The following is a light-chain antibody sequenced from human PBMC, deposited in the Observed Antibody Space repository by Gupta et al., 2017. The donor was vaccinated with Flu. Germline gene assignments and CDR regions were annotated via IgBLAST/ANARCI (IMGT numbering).Light chain of an antibody. Sequence: EIVLTQSPATLSLSPGERATLSCRASQSVSSHLAWYQQKPGQVPRLLIFDASNRATGVPARFSGSGSGTDFTLTISSLEPEDFAIYYCQQRSDWPLTFGGGTKVEIK. CDR2: DAS. CDR3: QQRSDWPLT. J-gene: IGKJ4*01. CDR1: QSVSSH. V-gene: IGKV3-11*01.